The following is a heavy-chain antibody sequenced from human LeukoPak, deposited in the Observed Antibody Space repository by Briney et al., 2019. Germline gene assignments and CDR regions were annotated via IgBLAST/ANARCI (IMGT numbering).Heavy chain of an antibody. CDR1: GFTFNNYI. D-gene: IGHD2-15*01. CDR2: VSSSSIYI. J-gene: IGHJ6*02. Sequence: GSLRLSCAASGFTFNNYIMNWVRQAPGKGLEAVSSVSSSSIYIYYADSVKGRFTISRDNAKNSLYLQMNSLRAEDTAVYYCAREGYGLYGMDVWGQGTTVTVSS. V-gene: IGHV3-21*01. CDR3: AREGYGLYGMDV.